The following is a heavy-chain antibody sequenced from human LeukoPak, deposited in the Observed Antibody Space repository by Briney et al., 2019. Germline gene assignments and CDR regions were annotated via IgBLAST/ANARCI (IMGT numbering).Heavy chain of an antibody. V-gene: IGHV4-59*08. D-gene: IGHD6-19*01. CDR3: ARAPSSRAVAGALSFDY. CDR2: IYYSGST. J-gene: IGHJ4*02. Sequence: SETLSLTCTVSGGSISSYYWSWIRQPPGKGLEWIGYIYYSGSTNYNPSLKSRVTISVDTSKNQFSLKLSSVTAADTAVYYCARAPSSRAVAGALSFDYWGQGTLVTVSS. CDR1: GGSISSYY.